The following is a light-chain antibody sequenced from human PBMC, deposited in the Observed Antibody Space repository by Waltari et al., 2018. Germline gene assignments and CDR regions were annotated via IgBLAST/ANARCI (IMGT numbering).Light chain of an antibody. CDR3: QQRTSNWPPGYS. CDR1: QSVGYY. CDR2: DAS. V-gene: IGKV3-11*01. J-gene: IGKJ2*01. Sequence: EIVLTQSPATLSLSPGERATLSCRASQSVGYYLAWYQQRPGQAPRLLISDASNRATGIPARFSGSGFGTDFTLTISSLEPEDSAVYYCQQRTSNWPPGYSFGQGTKLEI.